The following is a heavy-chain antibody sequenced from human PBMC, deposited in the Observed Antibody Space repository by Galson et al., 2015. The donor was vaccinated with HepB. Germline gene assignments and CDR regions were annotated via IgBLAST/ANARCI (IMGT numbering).Heavy chain of an antibody. V-gene: IGHV1-2*06. Sequence: SVKVSCKASGYTFTSYYMHWVRQAPGQGLEWMGRINPNSGGTNYAQKFQGRVTMTRDTSISTAYMELSRLRSDDTAVYYCARDHGDYDEAFDIWGQGTMVTVSS. CDR3: ARDHGDYDEAFDI. CDR1: GYTFTSYY. J-gene: IGHJ3*02. D-gene: IGHD4-17*01. CDR2: INPNSGGT.